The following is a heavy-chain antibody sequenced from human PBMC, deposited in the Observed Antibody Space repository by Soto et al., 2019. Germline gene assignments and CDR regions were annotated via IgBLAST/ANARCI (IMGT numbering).Heavy chain of an antibody. CDR3: ARDLSNCVGDCFARVLDV. V-gene: IGHV1-2*02. CDR2: INPNSGGT. Sequence: QVQLVQSGAEVKKPGASVKVSCKASGYSFTDYYIHWVRQAPGQGPEWMGWINPNSGGTEFAQKFQGRVTMTRDTSISTAHMELSRLRSDDTATYYCARDLSNCVGDCFARVLDVWGQGTTVTVSS. D-gene: IGHD2-21*02. CDR1: GYSFTDYY. J-gene: IGHJ6*02.